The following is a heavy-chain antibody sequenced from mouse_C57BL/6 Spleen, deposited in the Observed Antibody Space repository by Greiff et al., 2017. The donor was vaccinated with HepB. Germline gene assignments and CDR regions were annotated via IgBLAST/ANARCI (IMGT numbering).Heavy chain of an antibody. Sequence: VKLQESGPELVKPGASVKISCKASGYAFSSSWMNWVKQRPGKGLEWIGRIYPGDGDTNYNGKFKGKATLTADKSSSTAYMQLSSLTSEDSAVYFCARSLYYGSSYGFAYWGQGTLVTVSA. V-gene: IGHV1-82*01. CDR1: GYAFSSSW. CDR3: ARSLYYGSSYGFAY. J-gene: IGHJ3*01. CDR2: IYPGDGDT. D-gene: IGHD1-1*01.